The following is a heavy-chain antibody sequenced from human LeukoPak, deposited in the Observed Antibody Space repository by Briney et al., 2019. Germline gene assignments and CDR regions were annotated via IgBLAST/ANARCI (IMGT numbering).Heavy chain of an antibody. CDR2: IYPDDSDT. CDR3: ARQRGYSGYPDY. D-gene: IGHD5-12*01. J-gene: IGHJ4*02. Sequence: GESLKISCKGSGYRFTTSWIGWVRQMPGKGLEWMGIIYPDDSDTRYSPSFQGQVTMSADKSISTAYLQWSSLKASDTAMYYCARQRGYSGYPDYWGQGTLVTVSS. V-gene: IGHV5-51*01. CDR1: GYRFTTSW.